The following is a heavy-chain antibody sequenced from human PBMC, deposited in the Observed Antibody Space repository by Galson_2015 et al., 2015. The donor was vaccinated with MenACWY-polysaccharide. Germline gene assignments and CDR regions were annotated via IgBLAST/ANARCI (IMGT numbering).Heavy chain of an antibody. V-gene: IGHV4-31*11. CDR2: IYYTGRT. CDR1: GAFFSRRGHS. J-gene: IGHJ5*02. Sequence: TLSLTCAVSGAFFSRRGHSWRWFRQYPGKNLEWIAYIYYTGRTNYNPSLRGRVTITLDKSKNQFSLDLSSVTAADTAVYFCAGIPATETSYGWFDPWGQGTLVTVSS. D-gene: IGHD4-17*01. CDR3: AGIPATETSYGWFDP.